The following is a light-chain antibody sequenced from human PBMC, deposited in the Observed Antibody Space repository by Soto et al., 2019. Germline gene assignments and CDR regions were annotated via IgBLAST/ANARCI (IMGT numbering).Light chain of an antibody. CDR2: EVS. Sequence: QSALTQPASVSGSPGQSITVSCSGTSSDVGGYNYVYWYQQHPGKAPKLMIYEVSNRPSGVSDRFSGSKSGNTASLTVSGLQAEDEADYYCSSYAGSNNYVFGTGTKVTVL. V-gene: IGLV2-8*01. CDR3: SSYAGSNNYV. J-gene: IGLJ1*01. CDR1: SSDVGGYNY.